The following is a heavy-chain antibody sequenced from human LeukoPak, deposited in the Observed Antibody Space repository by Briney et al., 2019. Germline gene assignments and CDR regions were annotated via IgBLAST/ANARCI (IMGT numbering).Heavy chain of an antibody. CDR2: IDHSGST. CDR3: ARVTGYMVEDYFDY. V-gene: IGHV4-38-2*02. D-gene: IGHD6-13*01. Sequence: SETLSLTCTVSGYSISSGYYWGWIRQPPGKGLEWIGEIDHSGSTNYNPSLKSRVTISVDTSKNQFSLNLSSVTAADTAVYYCARVTGYMVEDYFDYWGQGTLVTVSS. CDR1: GYSISSGYY. J-gene: IGHJ4*02.